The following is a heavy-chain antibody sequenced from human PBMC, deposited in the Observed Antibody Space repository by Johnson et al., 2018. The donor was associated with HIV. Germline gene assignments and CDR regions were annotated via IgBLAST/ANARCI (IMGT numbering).Heavy chain of an antibody. Sequence: VQLVESGGGLVKPGGSLRLSCAASGFTFSDYYMSWIRQAPGKGLEWVANIKQDGSEKYYVDSVKGRFTISRDNAKNSLYLQMNSLRAEDTAVYYCARRDTYYYDSTPGAFDIWGQGTMVTVSS. CDR3: ARRDTYYYDSTPGAFDI. CDR2: IKQDGSEK. D-gene: IGHD3-22*01. J-gene: IGHJ3*02. V-gene: IGHV3-7*05. CDR1: GFTFSDYY.